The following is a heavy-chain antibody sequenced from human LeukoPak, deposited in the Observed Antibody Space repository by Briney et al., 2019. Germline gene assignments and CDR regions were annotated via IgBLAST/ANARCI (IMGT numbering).Heavy chain of an antibody. CDR2: IKKVGSAH. Sequence: PGGSLRLSCAASGLTVGSYWMSWVSLAPGEGREWVVNIKKVGSAHLYVESVKARFTISRDNAERSPYLQMNSLRAEYTAVYYCARVSTGWSAGIRETYYYGSGSPLPDYWGQGTLVTVSS. CDR1: GLTVGSYW. V-gene: IGHV3-7*01. J-gene: IGHJ4*02. CDR3: ARVSTGWSAGIRETYYYGSGSPLPDY. D-gene: IGHD3-10*01.